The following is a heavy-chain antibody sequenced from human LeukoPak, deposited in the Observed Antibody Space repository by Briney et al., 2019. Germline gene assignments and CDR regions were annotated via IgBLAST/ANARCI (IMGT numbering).Heavy chain of an antibody. CDR1: GFTFSSYG. Sequence: PGRSLRLSCAASGFTFSSYGMHWVRQAPGKGLEWVAVIWYDGSNKYYTDSVKGRFTISRDNSKDTLYLQMNSLRAEDTAVYYCAREFPPVVEYHCDDWGQGTLVTVSS. J-gene: IGHJ4*02. D-gene: IGHD3-22*01. V-gene: IGHV3-33*01. CDR2: IWYDGSNK. CDR3: AREFPPVVEYHCDD.